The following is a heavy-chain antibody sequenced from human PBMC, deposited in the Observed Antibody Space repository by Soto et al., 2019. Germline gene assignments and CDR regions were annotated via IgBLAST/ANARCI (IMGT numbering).Heavy chain of an antibody. J-gene: IGHJ4*02. V-gene: IGHV4-34*01. CDR3: ARAPKVSGSSQTRPDF. CDR2: ISQSGNT. CDR1: SGSLSGYY. D-gene: IGHD6-6*01. Sequence: SETLSLTCSIYSGSLSGYYWSWIRQPPGRGLEWIGEISQSGNTNYSPSPKSRVSISIDTSKKQFSLNLASVSAADTAVYYCARAPKVSGSSQTRPDFWGQGTLVTVSS.